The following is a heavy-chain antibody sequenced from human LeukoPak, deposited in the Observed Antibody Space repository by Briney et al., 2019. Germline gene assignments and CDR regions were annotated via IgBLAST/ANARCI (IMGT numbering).Heavy chain of an antibody. CDR3: ARGATYYDFWSGYPVESYFDY. CDR2: IYYSGST. J-gene: IGHJ4*02. V-gene: IGHV4-59*08. CDR1: GGSISSYY. D-gene: IGHD3-3*01. Sequence: ASETLSLTCTVSGGSISSYYWSWIRQPPGKGLEWIGYIYYSGSTNYNPSLKSRVTISVDTSKNQLSLKLSSVTAADTAVYYCARGATYYDFWSGYPVESYFDYWGQGTLVTVSS.